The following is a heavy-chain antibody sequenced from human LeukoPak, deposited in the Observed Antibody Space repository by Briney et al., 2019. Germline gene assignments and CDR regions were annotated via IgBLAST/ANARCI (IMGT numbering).Heavy chain of an antibody. CDR1: GGSISSYY. CDR2: IYYSGST. Sequence: SETLSLTCTVSGGSISSYYWSWIRQPPGKGLEWIGYIYYSGSTKYNPSLKSRVTISVATSKNQFSLKLRSVTAADTAVYYCARGARAGYNLEPFDYWGQGTLVTVSS. CDR3: ARGARAGYNLEPFDY. J-gene: IGHJ4*02. D-gene: IGHD5-24*01. V-gene: IGHV4-59*08.